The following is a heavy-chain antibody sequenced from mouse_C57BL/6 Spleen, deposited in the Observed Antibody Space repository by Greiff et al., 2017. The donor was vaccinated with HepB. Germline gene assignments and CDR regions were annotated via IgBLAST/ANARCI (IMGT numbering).Heavy chain of an antibody. J-gene: IGHJ4*01. CDR2: INPSTGGT. CDR1: GYSFTGYY. V-gene: IGHV1-42*01. Sequence: EVKLVESGPELVKPGASVKISCKASGYSFTGYYMNWVKQSPEKSLEWIGEINPSTGGTTYNQKFKAKATLTVDKSSSTAYMQLKSLTSEDSAVYYCARSPIGRDYWGQGTSVTVSS. CDR3: ARSPIGRDY.